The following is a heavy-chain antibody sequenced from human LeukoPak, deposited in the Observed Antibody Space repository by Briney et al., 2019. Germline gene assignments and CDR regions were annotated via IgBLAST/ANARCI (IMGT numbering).Heavy chain of an antibody. Sequence: GGSLRLSCAASGFTFSDYYMSWIRQAPGKGLESVSYISSSSSYTNYADSVKGRFTISRDNAKNSLYLQMNSLRAEDTAVYYCARGWRKFGELFNYYYYYGMDVWGKGTTVTVSS. D-gene: IGHD3-10*01. CDR3: ARGWRKFGELFNYYYYYGMDV. CDR2: ISSSSSYT. CDR1: GFTFSDYY. V-gene: IGHV3-11*06. J-gene: IGHJ6*04.